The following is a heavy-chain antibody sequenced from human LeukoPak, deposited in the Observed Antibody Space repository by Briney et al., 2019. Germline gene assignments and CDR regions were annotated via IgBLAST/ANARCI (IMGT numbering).Heavy chain of an antibody. CDR1: GFTFSNFW. V-gene: IGHV3-74*01. Sequence: QPGGSLTLSCAASGFTFSNFWMHWVRQVPGKGLVSVSRIKPDGKMTDYADSVRGRFTVSRDDAQNTLFLHMGSLRTDDTAVYYCARVSSGQQWLAFDYWGQGILVTVSS. CDR3: ARVSSGQQWLAFDY. J-gene: IGHJ4*02. CDR2: IKPDGKMT. D-gene: IGHD6-19*01.